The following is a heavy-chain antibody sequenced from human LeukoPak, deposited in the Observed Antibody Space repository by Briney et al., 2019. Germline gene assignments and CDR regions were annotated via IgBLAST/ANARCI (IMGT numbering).Heavy chain of an antibody. CDR1: GGSISSYY. V-gene: IGHV4-4*07. Sequence: PSETLSLTCTVSGGSISSYYWSWIRQPAGKGLEWIGRIYTSGSTNYNPSLKSRVTMSVDTSKNQFSLKLSSVTAADTAVYYCVRGGLVPARYYFDYWGQGTLVTVSS. CDR3: VRGGLVPARYYFDY. D-gene: IGHD2-2*01. J-gene: IGHJ4*02. CDR2: IYTSGST.